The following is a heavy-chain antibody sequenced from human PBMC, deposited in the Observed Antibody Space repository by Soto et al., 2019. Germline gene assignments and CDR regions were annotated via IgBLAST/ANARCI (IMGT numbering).Heavy chain of an antibody. J-gene: IGHJ4*02. D-gene: IGHD3-22*01. V-gene: IGHV4-31*03. CDR3: ARLTGLNGYYDSSDSYYFDY. CDR1: GGSISSGGYY. Sequence: QVQLQESGPGLVKPSQTLSLTCTVSGGSISSGGYYWSWIRQHPGKGLEWIGYIYYSGSTYYNPSLKSRVTISVDTSKHQFSLKLSSVTAADTAVYYCARLTGLNGYYDSSDSYYFDYWGQGTLVTVSS. CDR2: IYYSGST.